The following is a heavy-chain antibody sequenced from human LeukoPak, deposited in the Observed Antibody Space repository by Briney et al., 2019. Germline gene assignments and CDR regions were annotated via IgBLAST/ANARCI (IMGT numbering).Heavy chain of an antibody. CDR3: ARDHPTMITFGGVIIAAY. D-gene: IGHD3-16*02. CDR1: GYTFSRHG. Sequence: ASVRVSCKASGYTFSRHGINWGRQAPGQGLEWVGWINGYNGNTEFAQKFQGRVTMTTDRSTNTVYMELRSLRSDDTAVYYCARDHPTMITFGGVIIAAYWGQGTLVSVSS. J-gene: IGHJ4*02. CDR2: INGYNGNT. V-gene: IGHV1-18*01.